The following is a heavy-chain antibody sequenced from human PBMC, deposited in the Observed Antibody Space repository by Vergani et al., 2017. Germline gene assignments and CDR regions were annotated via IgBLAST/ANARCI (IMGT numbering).Heavy chain of an antibody. CDR2: ISSSSSYI. D-gene: IGHD6-13*01. CDR3: ARVFSWSNDY. J-gene: IGHJ4*02. CDR1: GFTFSSYS. V-gene: IGHV3-21*01. Sequence: VQLVESGGGVVQPGRSLRLSCAASGFTFSSYSMNWVRQAPGKGLEWVSSISSSSSYIYYADSVKRRFTISRDNAKNSLYLQMNSLRAEDTAVYYCARVFSWSNDYWGQGTLVTVSS.